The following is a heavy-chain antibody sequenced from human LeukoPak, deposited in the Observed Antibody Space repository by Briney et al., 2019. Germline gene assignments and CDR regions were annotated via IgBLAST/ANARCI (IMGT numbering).Heavy chain of an antibody. J-gene: IGHJ6*02. D-gene: IGHD3-3*01. CDR1: GGTFSSYA. Sequence: ASVKVSYKASGGTFSSYAISWVRQAPGQGLEWMGRIIPILGIANYAQKFQGRVTITADKSTSTAYMELSSLRSEDTAVYYCARVVRFLDGMDVWGQGTTVTVSS. CDR2: IIPILGIA. V-gene: IGHV1-69*04. CDR3: ARVVRFLDGMDV.